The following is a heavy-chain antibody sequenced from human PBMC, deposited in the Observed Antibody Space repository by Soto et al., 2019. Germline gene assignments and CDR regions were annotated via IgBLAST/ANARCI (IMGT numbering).Heavy chain of an antibody. D-gene: IGHD6-13*01. CDR2: INPSGVST. CDR1: GYTFTIYY. CDR3: ERDPMFSRWYWYFDL. V-gene: IGHV1-46*01. Sequence: ASVKVSCKASGYTFTIYYMHWVRQAPGQGLEWIVIINPSGVSTSYAQKIHGRVTMTSVTSTSTVYMELSRLRSEDTDVYYCERDPMFSRWYWYFDLWGRGTLVTVSS. J-gene: IGHJ2*01.